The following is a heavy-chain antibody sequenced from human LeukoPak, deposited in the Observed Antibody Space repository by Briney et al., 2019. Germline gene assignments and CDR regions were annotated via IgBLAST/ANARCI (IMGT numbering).Heavy chain of an antibody. V-gene: IGHV3-53*01. CDR2: IYSDNT. D-gene: IGHD4/OR15-4a*01. CDR3: ARRAGAYSPPYDY. CDR1: GVTVSSNS. J-gene: IGHJ4*02. Sequence: GGSLRLSCTVSGVTVSSNSMSWVRQAPGKGLEWVAFIYSDNTHYSDSVKGRFTISRDNSKNTLYLQMNSLRAEDTAVYSCARRAGAYSPPYDYWGQGPLVTVSS.